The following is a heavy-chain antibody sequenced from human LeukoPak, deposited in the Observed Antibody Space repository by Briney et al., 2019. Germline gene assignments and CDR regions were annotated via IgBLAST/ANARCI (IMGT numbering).Heavy chain of an antibody. V-gene: IGHV4-34*01. CDR1: GGSFSGYY. Sequence: SETLSLTCAVYGGSFSGYYWSWIRQPPGKGLEWIGEINHSGSTNYNPSLESRVTISVDTSKNQFSLKLSSVTAADTAVYYCARVACSGWCRDPTVRNRAGLDWGQGTLVTVSS. D-gene: IGHD6-19*01. CDR3: ARVACSGWCRDPTVRNRAGLD. J-gene: IGHJ4*02. CDR2: INHSGST.